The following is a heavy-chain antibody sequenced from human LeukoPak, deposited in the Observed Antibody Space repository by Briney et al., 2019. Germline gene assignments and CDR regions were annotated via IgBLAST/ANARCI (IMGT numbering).Heavy chain of an antibody. CDR2: IYHSGST. CDR3: ARGYQLLSYYFDY. Sequence: PSETLSLTCTVSGYSISSGYYWGWIRQPPGKGLEWIGSIYHSGSTYYNPSLKSRVTISVDTSKNQFSLKLSSVTAADTAVYYCARGYQLLSYYFDYWGQGTLVTVSS. CDR1: GYSISSGYY. V-gene: IGHV4-38-2*02. D-gene: IGHD2-2*01. J-gene: IGHJ4*02.